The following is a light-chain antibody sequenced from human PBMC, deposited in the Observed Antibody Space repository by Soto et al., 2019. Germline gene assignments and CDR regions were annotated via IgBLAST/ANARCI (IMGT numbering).Light chain of an antibody. CDR1: RSISNW. Sequence: DTPMTQSPFTPSGSIRDKVSLTCRASRSISNWVAWYQQKPGKAPKLLISDDSDLERGVPSRFRGAGSGKELTLTISSLQPDDAATYYCKQYDSYSWTFGQGTKVDIX. J-gene: IGKJ1*01. CDR2: DDS. CDR3: KQYDSYSWT. V-gene: IGKV1-5*01.